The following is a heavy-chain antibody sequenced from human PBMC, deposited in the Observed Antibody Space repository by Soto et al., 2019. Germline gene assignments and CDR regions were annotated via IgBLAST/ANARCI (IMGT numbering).Heavy chain of an antibody. Sequence: QLVQSGPEVKKPGASVKVSCRASNYTFSSYGINWVRQAPGQGLEWMGWINTYNGYSNYAQRLQGRVTMTADTSTHTAYMELRSLVSGDPAVYYCARDRAPGYCGSASCFKAGFDPWGQGTLVTVSS. V-gene: IGHV1-18*01. D-gene: IGHD2-2*01. CDR2: INTYNGYS. CDR3: ARDRAPGYCGSASCFKAGFDP. CDR1: NYTFSSYG. J-gene: IGHJ5*02.